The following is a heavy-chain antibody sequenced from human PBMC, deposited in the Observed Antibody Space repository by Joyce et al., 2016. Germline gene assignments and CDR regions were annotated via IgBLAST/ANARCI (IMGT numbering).Heavy chain of an antibody. J-gene: IGHJ4*02. V-gene: IGHV3-23*01. CDR1: GFTFSSYA. CDR2: ITGSGGDT. D-gene: IGHD5-18*01. CDR3: AKDRGYTYGPFDY. Sequence: EVRLLESGGGLVQPGGSLRLSCADSGFTFSSYAMSWVRQAPGKGLEWVSFITGSGGDTYYADSVKGRFTISRDISKNTLYLQMNSLRAEDTAVYFCAKDRGYTYGPFDYWGQGTLVTVSS.